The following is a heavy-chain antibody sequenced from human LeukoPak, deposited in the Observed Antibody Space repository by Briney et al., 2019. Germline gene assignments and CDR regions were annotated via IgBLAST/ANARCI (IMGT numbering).Heavy chain of an antibody. Sequence: SETLSLTCAVYGGSFSGYYWSWIRQPPGKGLEWIGEINHSGSTNYNPPLKSRVTISVDTSKNQFSLKLSSVTAADTAVYYCARGESRIETPSYWGQGTLVTVSS. D-gene: IGHD3-16*02. CDR3: ARGESRIETPSY. V-gene: IGHV4-34*01. CDR2: INHSGST. CDR1: GGSFSGYY. J-gene: IGHJ4*02.